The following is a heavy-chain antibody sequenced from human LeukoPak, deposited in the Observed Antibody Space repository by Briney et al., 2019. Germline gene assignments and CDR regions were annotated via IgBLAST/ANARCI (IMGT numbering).Heavy chain of an antibody. D-gene: IGHD3-22*01. J-gene: IGHJ4*02. V-gene: IGHV1-2*02. CDR3: ARGHYYESSGYYEQDY. Sequence: GASVKVSCKASGYTFTGYYMHWVRQAPGQGLEWMGWINPNSGGTNYAQKFQGRVTMTRDTSISTAYMELSRLGSDDTAVYYCARGHYYESSGYYEQDYWGQGTLVTVSS. CDR2: INPNSGGT. CDR1: GYTFTGYY.